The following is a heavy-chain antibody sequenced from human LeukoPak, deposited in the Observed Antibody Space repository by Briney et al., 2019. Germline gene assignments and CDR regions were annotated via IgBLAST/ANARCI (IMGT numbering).Heavy chain of an antibody. J-gene: IGHJ4*02. V-gene: IGHV1-2*02. Sequence: ASVKVSCKASGYSFSGFYMHWVRQAPGQGLEWMGWIIPNTGGTNYTQKFQGRVTMTRDTTISTAYMELSSLRSDDTAVYYCAREWLIVVTGTGHLDYWGQGTLVTVSS. CDR3: AREWLIVVTGTGHLDY. D-gene: IGHD6-19*01. CDR2: IIPNTGGT. CDR1: GYSFSGFY.